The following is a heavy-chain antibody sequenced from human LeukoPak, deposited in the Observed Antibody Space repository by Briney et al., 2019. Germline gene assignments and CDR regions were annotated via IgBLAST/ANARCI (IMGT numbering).Heavy chain of an antibody. V-gene: IGHV1-8*01. CDR3: ARGGVYYDFWSGYWGAY. Sequence: ASVKVSCKASGYTFTSYDINWVRQATGQGLEWMGWMNPNSGNTGYAQKFQGRVTMTRNTSISTAYMELSSLRSEDTAVYYCARGGVYYDFWSGYWGAYWGQGTLVTVSS. J-gene: IGHJ4*02. CDR1: GYTFTSYD. D-gene: IGHD3-3*01. CDR2: MNPNSGNT.